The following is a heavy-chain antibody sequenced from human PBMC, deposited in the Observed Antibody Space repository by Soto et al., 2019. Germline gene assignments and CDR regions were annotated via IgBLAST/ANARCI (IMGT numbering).Heavy chain of an antibody. D-gene: IGHD2-15*01. CDR1: GGSISSGDYY. CDR2: IYYSGST. V-gene: IGHV4-30-4*01. Sequence: PSETLSLTSTVSGGSISSGDYYWSWIRQPPGKGLEWIGYIYYSGSTYYNPSLKSRVTISVDTSKNQFSLKLSSVTAADTAVYYCARRPQDCSGGRCYLYFHHWGQGTLVTVSS. CDR3: ARRPQDCSGGRCYLYFHH. J-gene: IGHJ1*01.